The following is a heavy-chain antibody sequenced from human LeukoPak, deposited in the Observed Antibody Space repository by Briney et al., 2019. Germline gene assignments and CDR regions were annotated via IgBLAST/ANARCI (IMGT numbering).Heavy chain of an antibody. J-gene: IGHJ3*02. V-gene: IGHV1-8*01. CDR1: GYTFTGYD. CDR2: MNPNSGNT. Sequence: GASVKVSCKASGYTFTGYDINWVRQATGKGLEGMGWMNPNSGNTGYAQKFQGRVTMTRNTSISTAYMELSSLRSEDTAVYYCARDIRGTDAFDIWGPGTMVTVSS. D-gene: IGHD3-16*01. CDR3: ARDIRGTDAFDI.